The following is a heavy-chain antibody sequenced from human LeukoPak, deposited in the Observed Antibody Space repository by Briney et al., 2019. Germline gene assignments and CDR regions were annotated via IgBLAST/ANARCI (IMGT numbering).Heavy chain of an antibody. CDR3: ARGGLFAYYLDY. CDR1: GFTFTTYW. Sequence: LPGGSLRLSCAASGFTFTTYWMHWVRQAPGKGLEWVSRIKGDEMTTNYADFVEGRFTISRDNAKNTVYLEINSLRAEDTAVYYCARGGLFAYYLDYWGQGTLVTVSS. V-gene: IGHV3-74*01. CDR2: IKGDEMTT. D-gene: IGHD3-10*02. J-gene: IGHJ4*02.